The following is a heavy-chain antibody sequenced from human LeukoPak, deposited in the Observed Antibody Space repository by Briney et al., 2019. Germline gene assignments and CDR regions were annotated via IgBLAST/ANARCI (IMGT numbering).Heavy chain of an antibody. V-gene: IGHV3-23*01. CDR3: AKDSKSVGATYFDY. D-gene: IGHD1-26*01. CDR1: GFTLSSYA. Sequence: GGSLSLSCAASGFTLSSYAMSWVLQAPGKGLEWVSAISGSGGSTYYADSVKGRFTISRDNSKNTLYLQMNSLRAEDTAVYYFAKDSKSVGATYFDYWGQGTLVTVSS. CDR2: ISGSGGST. J-gene: IGHJ4*02.